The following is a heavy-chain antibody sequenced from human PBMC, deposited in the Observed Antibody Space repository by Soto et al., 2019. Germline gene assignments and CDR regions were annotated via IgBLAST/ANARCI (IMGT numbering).Heavy chain of an antibody. J-gene: IGHJ3*02. Sequence: QVQLQESGPGLVKPSGTLSLTCAVSSGSISSSNWWSWVRQPPGKGLEWIGEIYHSGSTNYNPSLKSRVTISVDTSKNPFSLKLSSVTAADTAVYYCARLPDVPKIFGVVTHMGAFDIWGQGTMVTVSS. V-gene: IGHV4-4*02. D-gene: IGHD3-3*01. CDR2: IYHSGST. CDR3: ARLPDVPKIFGVVTHMGAFDI. CDR1: SGSISSSNW.